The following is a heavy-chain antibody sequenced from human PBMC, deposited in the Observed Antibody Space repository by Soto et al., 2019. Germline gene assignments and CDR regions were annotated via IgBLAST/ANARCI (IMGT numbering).Heavy chain of an antibody. CDR2: IYYSGST. J-gene: IGHJ4*02. CDR3: AREQLAFFDY. D-gene: IGHD6-13*01. V-gene: IGHV4-30-4*01. CDR1: GGSISSSDYY. Sequence: QVQLQESGPGLVKPSQTLSLTCTVSGGSISSSDYYWSWIRQPPGKGLEWIGYIYYSGSTYYNPSLKSRAIISVDTSKNQLSLKLSSVTAADTAVYYCAREQLAFFDYWGQGTLVTVSS.